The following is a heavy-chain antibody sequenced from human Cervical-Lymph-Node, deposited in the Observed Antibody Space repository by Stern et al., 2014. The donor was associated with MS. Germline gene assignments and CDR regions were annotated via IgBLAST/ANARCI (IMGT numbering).Heavy chain of an antibody. CDR3: ANYYYDSSGYYVGGAFDI. CDR2: ISGSGGST. Sequence: EVQLVESGGGLVQPGGSLRLSCAASGFTFSSHAMSWVRQAPGKGLEWVSAISGSGGSTYYADSVKGRFTISRDNSKNTLYLQMNSLRAEDTAVYYCANYYYDSSGYYVGGAFDIWGQGTMVTVSS. J-gene: IGHJ3*02. D-gene: IGHD3-22*01. V-gene: IGHV3-23*04. CDR1: GFTFSSHA.